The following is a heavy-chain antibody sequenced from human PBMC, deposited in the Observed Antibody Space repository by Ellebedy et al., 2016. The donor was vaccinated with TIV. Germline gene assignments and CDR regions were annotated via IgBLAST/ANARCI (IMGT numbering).Heavy chain of an antibody. V-gene: IGHV3-30*03. CDR2: ISYDGRNK. J-gene: IGHJ4*02. Sequence: PGGSLRLSCAASGFTFSSYGMHWVRQAPGKGLEWVAVISYDGRNKYYEESVKGRFTISRDNSKNTLYVQMNSLRVEDTAMYYCARVRQSSGGYNFWGQGTLVTVSS. CDR3: ARVRQSSGGYNF. D-gene: IGHD5-12*01. CDR1: GFTFSSYG.